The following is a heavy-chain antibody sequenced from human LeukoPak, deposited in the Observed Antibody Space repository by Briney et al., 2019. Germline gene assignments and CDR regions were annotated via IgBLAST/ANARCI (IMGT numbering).Heavy chain of an antibody. CDR1: GFTFSNYE. Sequence: PGGSLRLSCAASGFTFSNYEMNWVRQAPGKGLDWVAYISRGGRTVDYADSVKGRFTISRDSAKTALYLQMNSLRAEDTAVYYCARVAMIVAKPYDNWGQGTLVTVSS. V-gene: IGHV3-48*03. D-gene: IGHD3-22*01. CDR3: ARVAMIVAKPYDN. J-gene: IGHJ4*02. CDR2: ISRGGRTV.